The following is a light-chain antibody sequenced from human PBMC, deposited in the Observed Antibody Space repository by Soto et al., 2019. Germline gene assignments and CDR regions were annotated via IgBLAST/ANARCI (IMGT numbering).Light chain of an antibody. CDR1: QSISSW. CDR3: QQYNSYSPWT. Sequence: DIQMTQSPSTLSASVGDRVTITCRASQSISSWLAGYRQKPGKAPKLLIYKASSLESGVPSRFSGSGSGTEFTLTISSLQPDDFATYYCQQYNSYSPWTFGQGTKVDIK. V-gene: IGKV1-5*03. CDR2: KAS. J-gene: IGKJ1*01.